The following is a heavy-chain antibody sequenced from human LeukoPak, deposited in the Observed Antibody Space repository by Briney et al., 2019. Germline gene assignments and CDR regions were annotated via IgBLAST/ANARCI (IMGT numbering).Heavy chain of an antibody. CDR1: GYTLTELS. V-gene: IGHV1-24*01. J-gene: IGHJ5*02. Sequence: ASVKISCKVSGYTLTELSMHWVRQAPGKGLEWMGGFAPEDGETIYAQKFQGRVTMTEDTSTDTAYMELSSLRSEDTAVYYCATGPGYSSGWFRNWFDPWGQGTLVTVSS. CDR3: ATGPGYSSGWFRNWFDP. CDR2: FAPEDGET. D-gene: IGHD6-19*01.